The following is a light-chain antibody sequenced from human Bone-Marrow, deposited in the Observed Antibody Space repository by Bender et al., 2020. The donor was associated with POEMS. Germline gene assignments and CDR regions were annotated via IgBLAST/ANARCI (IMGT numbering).Light chain of an antibody. V-gene: IGLV2-14*03. Sequence: QSALTQPASVSGSPGQSITISCTGTSSDINDSSYVSWYQQHPGKAPTLIIYNVSYRPSGVSHRFFGSKSGNTASLTISGLQADDEADYYCSSYTNRTSYVFGTGTKVTVL. CDR1: SSDINDSSY. J-gene: IGLJ1*01. CDR2: NVS. CDR3: SSYTNRTSYV.